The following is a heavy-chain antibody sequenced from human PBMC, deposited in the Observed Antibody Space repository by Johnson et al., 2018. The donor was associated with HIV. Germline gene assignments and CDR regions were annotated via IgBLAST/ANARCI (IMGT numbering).Heavy chain of an antibody. J-gene: IGHJ3*01. CDR3: ARDRYVKGASGSPYNAFDF. D-gene: IGHD2-21*01. V-gene: IGHV3-23*01. CDR2: ISADAKRT. CDR1: GFTFSDYA. Sequence: EVLLLESGGALVQPGGSLRLSCAASGFTFSDYAMTWVRQAPGKGLEWVSVISADAKRTYYAASVEGRFTISRDNSKHTLSLHMNRLRAGDTAIYYCARDRYVKGASGSPYNAFDFWGQGTPVTVSS.